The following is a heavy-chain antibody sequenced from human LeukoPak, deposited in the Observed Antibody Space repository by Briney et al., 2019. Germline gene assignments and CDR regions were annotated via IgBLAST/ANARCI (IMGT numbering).Heavy chain of an antibody. CDR2: ITSSSSTM. CDR1: GFTFSSFS. V-gene: IGHV3-48*04. J-gene: IGHJ1*01. D-gene: IGHD2-21*02. Sequence: GGSLRLSCAASGFTFSSFSMHWVRPAPGKGLEWISYITSSSSTMYYADSVRGRFIISRDNANNSLYLQMNSLRAEDTAVYYCVRDNAVGTTVGYFRDWGQGTLVTVS. CDR3: VRDNAVGTTVGYFRD.